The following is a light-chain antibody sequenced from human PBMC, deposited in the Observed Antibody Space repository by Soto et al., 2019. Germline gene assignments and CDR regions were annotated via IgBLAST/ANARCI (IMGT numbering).Light chain of an antibody. CDR3: QSYDDNNQVV. Sequence: NFMLTQPHFVSESPGKTVTISCTRSSGTIGSSYVQWYQQRPGSAPTTVIYEDDDRPSGVPDRFSGSIDRSSNSASLTISGLKTEDEADYYCQSYDDNNQVVFGGGTKVTVL. CDR2: EDD. J-gene: IGLJ2*01. CDR1: SGTIGSSY. V-gene: IGLV6-57*04.